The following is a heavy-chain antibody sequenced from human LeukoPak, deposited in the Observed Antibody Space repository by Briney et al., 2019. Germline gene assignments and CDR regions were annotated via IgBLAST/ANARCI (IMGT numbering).Heavy chain of an antibody. CDR2: IKQDGSEK. Sequence: GGSLRLSCAASGFTFSSYEMNWVRQAPGKGLEWVANIKQDGSEKYYVDSVKGRFTISRDNAKNSLYLQMNSLKAEDTAVYYCARDGVLMVYAIYYWGQGTLVTVSS. CDR3: ARDGVLMVYAIYY. CDR1: GFTFSSYE. J-gene: IGHJ4*02. D-gene: IGHD2-8*01. V-gene: IGHV3-7*01.